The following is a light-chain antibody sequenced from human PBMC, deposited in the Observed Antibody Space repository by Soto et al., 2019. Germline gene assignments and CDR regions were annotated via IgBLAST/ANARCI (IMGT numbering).Light chain of an antibody. CDR1: QGVGDK. V-gene: IGKV3-15*01. Sequence: MAMIQSAATLSASLGDTVTLSCRATQGVGDKLAWYQQKPGQAPRLLVYGASTRAADVPARFSGSGFGPEFTLTISSLQSEDFAVYYCQQYNNWPWTFGQGTKVDVK. J-gene: IGKJ1*01. CDR3: QQYNNWPWT. CDR2: GAS.